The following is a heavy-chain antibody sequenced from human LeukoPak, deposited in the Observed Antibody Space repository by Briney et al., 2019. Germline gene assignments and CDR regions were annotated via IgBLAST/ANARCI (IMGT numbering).Heavy chain of an antibody. CDR1: GGSVSSGGYY. J-gene: IGHJ5*02. Sequence: SETLSLTCTVSGGSVSSGGYYGSWIRQPRGKGLEWIGYIYYSGSTNYNASLKSRVTISVDTSKNQFSLKLSSVTAADTAVYYCARHRYSSSSLNWFDPWGQGILVTVSS. V-gene: IGHV4-61*08. CDR3: ARHRYSSSSLNWFDP. D-gene: IGHD6-6*01. CDR2: IYYSGST.